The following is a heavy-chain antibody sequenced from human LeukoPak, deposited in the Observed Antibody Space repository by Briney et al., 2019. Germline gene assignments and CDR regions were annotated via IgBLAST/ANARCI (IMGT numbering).Heavy chain of an antibody. V-gene: IGHV3-30*02. J-gene: IGHJ4*02. Sequence: GGSLRLSCAASGFIFSNYGMHWVRQATGKGLEWVAFIANHGNEKYYADFVKGRFTISRDNSKNTLYLQMNSLRAEDTAVYYCAKATEFRATYCSTTSCYTFDYWGQGTLVTVSS. CDR1: GFIFSNYG. CDR3: AKATEFRATYCSTTSCYTFDY. D-gene: IGHD2-2*02. CDR2: IANHGNEK.